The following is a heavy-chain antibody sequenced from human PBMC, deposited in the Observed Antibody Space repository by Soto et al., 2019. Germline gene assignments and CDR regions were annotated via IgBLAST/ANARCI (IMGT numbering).Heavy chain of an antibody. CDR1: GGSISSYY. J-gene: IGHJ6*02. CDR3: ARERAGQYYYYGMDV. V-gene: IGHV4-59*01. D-gene: IGHD6-19*01. Sequence: PSETLSLTCTVSGGSISSYYWSWIRQPLGKGLEWIGYIYYSGSTNYNPSLKSRVTISVDTSKNQFSLKLSSVTAADTAVYYRARERAGQYYYYGMDVWGQGTTVTVSS. CDR2: IYYSGST.